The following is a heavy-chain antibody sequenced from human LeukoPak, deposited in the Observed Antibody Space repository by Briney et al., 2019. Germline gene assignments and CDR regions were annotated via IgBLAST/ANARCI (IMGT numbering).Heavy chain of an antibody. D-gene: IGHD3-3*01. CDR1: AYTFTNYG. Sequence: ASVTVSFTASAYTFTNYGISWVRQAPGQGLEWMGWISAYNGNTNYAHKHPGRVTITTDTSTSTAYMELRSLRSDDTAVYYCARDWADDFWSGYYPKNWFDPWGQGTLVTVSS. V-gene: IGHV1-18*01. J-gene: IGHJ5*02. CDR3: ARDWADDFWSGYYPKNWFDP. CDR2: ISAYNGNT.